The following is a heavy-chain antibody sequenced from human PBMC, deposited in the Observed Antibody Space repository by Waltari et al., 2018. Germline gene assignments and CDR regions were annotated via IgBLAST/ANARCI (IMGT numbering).Heavy chain of an antibody. CDR1: GYTFTSYD. V-gene: IGHV1-8*03. D-gene: IGHD6-19*01. Sequence: QVQLVQSGAEVKKPGASVKVSCKASGYTFTSYDINWVRQATGQGLEWMGWMNTNSGNAGYAQKFQGRVTITRNTSISTAYMELGSLRSEDTAVYYCARARLVRRGFDPWGQGTLVTVSS. CDR2: MNTNSGNA. CDR3: ARARLVRRGFDP. J-gene: IGHJ5*02.